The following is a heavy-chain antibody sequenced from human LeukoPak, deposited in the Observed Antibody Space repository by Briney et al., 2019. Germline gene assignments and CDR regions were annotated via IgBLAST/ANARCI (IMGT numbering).Heavy chain of an antibody. CDR1: GGSLTTNTFY. Sequence: SETLSLTCTLSGGSLTTNTFYWGWIRQPPGKGLEWIGTVYYTGITHYNPSLKSRVTISVDTSKNHFSLNLTSVTAADTAVYFCARHGILTDHSIRYWGQGLLVTVSS. CDR3: ARHGILTDHSIRY. CDR2: VYYTGIT. D-gene: IGHD3-9*01. J-gene: IGHJ4*02. V-gene: IGHV4-39*01.